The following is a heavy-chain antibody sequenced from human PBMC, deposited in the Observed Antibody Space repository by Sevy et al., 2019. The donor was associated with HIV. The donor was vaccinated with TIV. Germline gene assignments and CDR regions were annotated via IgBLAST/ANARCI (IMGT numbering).Heavy chain of an antibody. D-gene: IGHD4-4*01. CDR3: AKRSSYSFAY. J-gene: IGHJ4*02. Sequence: GSLRLSCAASGFTFGDSSMSWVRQAPGKGLEWVSSITGSGATTYYADSVKGRFTISRDNSKSTLYLQMNTLGADDTAAHYCAKRSSYSFAYRGQGTLVTVSS. CDR2: ITGSGATT. V-gene: IGHV3-23*01. CDR1: GFTFGDSS.